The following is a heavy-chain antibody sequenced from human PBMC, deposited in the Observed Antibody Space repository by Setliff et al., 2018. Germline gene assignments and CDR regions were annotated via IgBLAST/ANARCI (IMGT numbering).Heavy chain of an antibody. CDR1: GGSISSGGYY. D-gene: IGHD6-25*01. J-gene: IGHJ6*02. CDR2: IYYSWST. CDR3: ARVSGMGSPPYYYYYYGMDV. V-gene: IGHV4-31*03. Sequence: PSETLSLTCTVSGGSISSGGYYWSWIRQHPGKGLEWIGYIYYSWSTYYNPSLRSRVTISVDTSKNQFSLKLSSVTAADTAVYYCARVSGMGSPPYYYYYYGMDVWGQGTTVTVSS.